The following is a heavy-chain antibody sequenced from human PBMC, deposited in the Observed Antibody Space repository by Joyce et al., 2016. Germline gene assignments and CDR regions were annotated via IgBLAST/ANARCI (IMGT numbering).Heavy chain of an antibody. Sequence: QVQLEQSGAEVKKPGSSVKVSCKTSGDIFNAYGINWVRQAPGQGLEWLGGIVPMSATTDYAQKFRGRLTISAHEPTSTVYMELSSLRSDDTGTDYCARGRGDDFWSGYYGSIDYWGQGTLVSVSS. CDR1: GDIFNAYG. V-gene: IGHV1-69*01. J-gene: IGHJ4*02. D-gene: IGHD3-3*01. CDR2: IVPMSATT. CDR3: ARGRGDDFWSGYYGSIDY.